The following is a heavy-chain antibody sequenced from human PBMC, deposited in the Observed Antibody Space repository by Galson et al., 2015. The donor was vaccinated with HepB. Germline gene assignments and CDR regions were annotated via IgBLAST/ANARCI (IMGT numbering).Heavy chain of an antibody. CDR3: AKSYGYNAFDI. Sequence: VKVSCKASGGAFNTYVISWVRQAPGQGLEWMGGISTIFGTANYVQKLQGRLTITADDSTSTAYMELSSLRSEDTALYYCAKSYGYNAFDIWGQGTMVTVSS. CDR1: GGAFNTYV. V-gene: IGHV1-69*13. D-gene: IGHD6-13*01. CDR2: ISTIFGTA. J-gene: IGHJ3*02.